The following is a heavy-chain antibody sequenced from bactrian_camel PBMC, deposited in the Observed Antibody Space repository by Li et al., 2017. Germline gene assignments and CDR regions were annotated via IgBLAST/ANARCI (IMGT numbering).Heavy chain of an antibody. CDR3: AAKIGLCTLDRNRFPN. D-gene: IGHD1*01. V-gene: IGHV3S53*01. CDR1: GLTNSFAS. J-gene: IGHJ4*01. Sequence: HVQLVESGGGSVQSGGSLRLSCEVSGLTNSFASNCLGWFRQAPGKERELVAKTHSDGSTWIAGSVKGRFTISQDNAVNTVYQQMNNLQPEDTAMYYCAAKIGLCTLDRNRFPNWGQGTQVTVS. CDR2: THSDGST.